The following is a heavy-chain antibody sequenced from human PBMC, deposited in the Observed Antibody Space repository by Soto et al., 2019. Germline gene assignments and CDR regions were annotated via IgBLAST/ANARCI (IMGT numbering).Heavy chain of an antibody. CDR1: GFTFSSYS. CDR2: ISSSSSTI. V-gene: IGHV3-48*01. D-gene: IGHD2-21*01. J-gene: IGHJ2*01. Sequence: EVQLLESGGGLVQPGGSLRLSCAASGFTFSSYSRNWVRQAPGKGLEWVSYISSSSSTIYYADSVKGRFTISRDNAKNSLYLQMNSLRAEDTAVYYCRTSVITYWYFDLWGRGTLVTVSS. CDR3: RTSVITYWYFDL.